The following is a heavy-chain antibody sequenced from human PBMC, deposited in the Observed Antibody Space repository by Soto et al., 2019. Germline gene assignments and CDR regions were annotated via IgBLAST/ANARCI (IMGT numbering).Heavy chain of an antibody. CDR1: GGSTSSSNW. D-gene: IGHD6-6*01. J-gene: IGHJ4*02. V-gene: IGHV4-4*02. CDR2: IYHSGST. CDR3: AGGGAARPALDYYFDY. Sequence: PSETLSLTCAVSGGSTSSSNWWSWVRQPPGKGLEWIGEIYHSGSTNYNPSLKSRVTISVDKSKNQFSLKLSSVTAADTAVYYCAGGGAARPALDYYFDYWGQGTLVTVSS.